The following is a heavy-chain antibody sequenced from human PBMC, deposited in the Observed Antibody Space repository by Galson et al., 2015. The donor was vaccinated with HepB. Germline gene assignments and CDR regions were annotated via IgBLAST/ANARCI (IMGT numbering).Heavy chain of an antibody. CDR1: GFTFSDHG. CDR2: ISGSSSTI. J-gene: IGHJ4*02. CDR3: AKRGTSGECDY. V-gene: IGHV3-23*01. D-gene: IGHD3-10*01. Sequence: SLRLSCAASGFTFSDHGMRWVRQAPGKGLEWVSAISGSSSTIYYADSVKGRFTISRDNSKNTVYLQMNSLRAEDTATYCCAKRGTSGECDYWGQGTQVTVSS.